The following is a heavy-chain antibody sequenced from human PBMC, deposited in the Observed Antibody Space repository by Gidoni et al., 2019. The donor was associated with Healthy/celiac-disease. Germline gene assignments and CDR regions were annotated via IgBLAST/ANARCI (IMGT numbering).Heavy chain of an antibody. CDR1: GYTFTGSY. CDR2: INPNSGGT. V-gene: IGHV1-2*02. D-gene: IGHD3-3*01. J-gene: IGHJ5*02. CDR3: ARVGGYYDFWSGYPNWFDP. Sequence: QVQLVQSGAEVKKPGASVKVSCKASGYTFTGSYMHWVRQAPGQGLEWMGWINPNSGGTNYAQKFQGRVTMTRDTSISTAYMELSRLRSDDTAVYYCARVGGYYDFWSGYPNWFDPWGQGTLVTVSS.